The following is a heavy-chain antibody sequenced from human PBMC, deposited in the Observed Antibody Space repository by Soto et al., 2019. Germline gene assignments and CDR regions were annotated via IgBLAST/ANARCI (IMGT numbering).Heavy chain of an antibody. CDR3: AILSYGDYDDAFDI. CDR1: GFTFSSYS. J-gene: IGHJ3*02. V-gene: IGHV3-21*01. CDR2: ISSSSSYI. D-gene: IGHD4-17*01. Sequence: EVQLVESGGGLVKPGGSLRLSCAASGFTFSSYSMNWVRQAPGKGLEWVSSISSSSSYIYYADSVKGRFTISRDNAKSSLYLQMNSLRAEDTAVYYCAILSYGDYDDAFDIWGQGTMVTVSS.